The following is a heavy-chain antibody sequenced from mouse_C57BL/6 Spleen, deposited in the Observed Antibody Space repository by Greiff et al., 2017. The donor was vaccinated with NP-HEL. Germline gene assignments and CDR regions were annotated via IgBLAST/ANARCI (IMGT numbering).Heavy chain of an antibody. CDR1: GYSITSDY. Sequence: DVKLQESGPGLAKPSQTLSLTCSVTGYSITSDYWNWIRKFPGNKLEYMGYISYSGSTYYNPSLKSRISITRDTSKNQYYLQLNSVTTEDTATYYCARKAYYSNYVGIYWYFDVWGTGTTVTVSS. J-gene: IGHJ1*03. D-gene: IGHD2-5*01. V-gene: IGHV3-8*01. CDR3: ARKAYYSNYVGIYWYFDV. CDR2: ISYSGST.